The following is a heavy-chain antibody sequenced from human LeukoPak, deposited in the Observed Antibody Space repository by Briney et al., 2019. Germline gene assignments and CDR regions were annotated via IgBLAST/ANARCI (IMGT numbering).Heavy chain of an antibody. V-gene: IGHV1-3*01. D-gene: IGHD2-2*01. J-gene: IGHJ4*02. Sequence: KFQGRVTITRDTSASTAYMELSSLRSEDTAVYYCARWDQLLGPYYWGQGTLVTVSS. CDR3: ARWDQLLGPYY.